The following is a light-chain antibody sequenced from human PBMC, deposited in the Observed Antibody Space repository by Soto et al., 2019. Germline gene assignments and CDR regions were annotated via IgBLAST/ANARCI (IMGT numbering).Light chain of an antibody. CDR3: QQRSNWPWT. CDR2: DAS. CDR1: QSVSSY. V-gene: IGKV3-11*01. Sequence: EIVLTQSPATLSLSLGERATLSCRASQSVSSYLAWYQQKPGQAPRLLIYDASNRATGIPARFSGSGSGTDFTLTISSLEPEDFAAYYCQQRSNWPWTFGQGTKVEIK. J-gene: IGKJ1*01.